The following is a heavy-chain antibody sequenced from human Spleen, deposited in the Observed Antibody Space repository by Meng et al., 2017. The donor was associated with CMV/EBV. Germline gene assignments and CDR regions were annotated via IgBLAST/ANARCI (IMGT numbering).Heavy chain of an antibody. CDR2: IHSNGGT. CDR3: ARDYYGSSGYSLYFDF. D-gene: IGHD3-22*01. Sequence: GSSSSGDYYWSWIRQSPGKGLEWIGYIHSNGGTYYNPSLVSRVIISVDTSKNQFSLNLSSVTATDTAVYYCARDYYGSSGYSLYFDFWGQGTLVTVSS. V-gene: IGHV4-30-4*01. CDR1: GSSSSGDYY. J-gene: IGHJ4*02.